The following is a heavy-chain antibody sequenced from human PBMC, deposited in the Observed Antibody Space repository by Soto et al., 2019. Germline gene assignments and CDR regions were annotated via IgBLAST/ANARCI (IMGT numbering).Heavy chain of an antibody. V-gene: IGHV3-23*01. Sequence: CSAACRVTVNNYAMNWVRQAPGKGLEWVVTISGTGGSTYYADSVKGRFTISRDNSKNTLYLQMNSLRVEDTAVYYCAKDRLGGNFDYWGQGTQVTVSS. CDR1: RVTVNNYA. CDR3: AKDRLGGNFDY. J-gene: IGHJ4*02. CDR2: ISGTGGST.